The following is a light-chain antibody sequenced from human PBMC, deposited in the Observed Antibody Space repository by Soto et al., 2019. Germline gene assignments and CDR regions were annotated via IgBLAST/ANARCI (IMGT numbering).Light chain of an antibody. Sequence: EIVLTQSPGTLSFSQVERSALSLSASQSVRSNSLAWYQQKPGQAPRLLIYGASSRATGIPDRFSGSGSGTDFTLTISSLQPEDFATYYCQQSYSSVRTFGQGTRLEIK. V-gene: IGKV3-20*01. CDR3: QQSYSSVRT. J-gene: IGKJ5*01. CDR2: GAS. CDR1: QSVRSNS.